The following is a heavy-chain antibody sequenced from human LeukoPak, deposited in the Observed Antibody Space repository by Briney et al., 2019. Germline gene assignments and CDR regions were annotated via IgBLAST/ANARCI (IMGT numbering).Heavy chain of an antibody. J-gene: IGHJ4*01. CDR2: ISGSGGST. D-gene: IGHD2-2*01. V-gene: IGHV3-23*01. CDR3: TSICSSSSCYLDY. Sequence: TGASLRLSCAASGFTFSSYAMSWVRQAPGKGLEWVSAISGSGGSTYYADSVKGRFTISRDNSRNTLYLQMNSLRVEDTAVYYCTSICSSSSCYLDYWGQEPWSPSPQ. CDR1: GFTFSSYA.